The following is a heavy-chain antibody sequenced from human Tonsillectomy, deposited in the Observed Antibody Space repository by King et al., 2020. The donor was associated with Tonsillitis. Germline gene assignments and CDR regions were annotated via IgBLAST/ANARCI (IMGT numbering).Heavy chain of an antibody. CDR1: GFTCSDYY. V-gene: IGHV3-11*05. Sequence: VQLVESGGGLVKPGGSLRLSCAASGFTCSDYYMSWIRQAPGKGLEWVSYISSSSTYTNHADSVKGRFTISRDNAENSLYLDMNSLRAEDTAVYYCARAGGGWYDAFDIWGQGTMVTVSS. D-gene: IGHD6-19*01. J-gene: IGHJ3*02. CDR3: ARAGGGWYDAFDI. CDR2: ISSSSTYT.